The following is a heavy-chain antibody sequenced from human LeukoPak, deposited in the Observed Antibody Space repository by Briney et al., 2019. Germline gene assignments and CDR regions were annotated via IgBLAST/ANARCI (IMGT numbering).Heavy chain of an antibody. D-gene: IGHD3-10*01. Sequence: SETLSLTCAVYGGSFSGYYWSWIRQPPGKGLEWIGEINHSGSTNYNPSLKSRVTISVDTSKNQFSLKLSSVTAADTAVYYCARRDPYYYGSGSSPAYDYWGQGTLVTVSS. CDR3: ARRDPYYYGSGSSPAYDY. CDR2: INHSGST. J-gene: IGHJ4*02. V-gene: IGHV4-34*01. CDR1: GGSFSGYY.